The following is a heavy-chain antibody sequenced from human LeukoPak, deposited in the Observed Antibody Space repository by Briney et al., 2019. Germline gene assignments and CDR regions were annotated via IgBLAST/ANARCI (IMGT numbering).Heavy chain of an antibody. CDR2: IYYSGST. CDR3: ARGGSRLTTAGDLDY. D-gene: IGHD3-16*01. CDR1: GGSISSSRYY. Sequence: PSETLSLTRTVSGGSISSSRYYWGWIRQPPGKGLEWIGSIYYSGSTYYNPSLKSRVTISVDTSRNQFSLKLSSVTAADTAVYYCARGGSRLTTAGDLDYWGQGTLVTVSS. V-gene: IGHV4-39*01. J-gene: IGHJ4*02.